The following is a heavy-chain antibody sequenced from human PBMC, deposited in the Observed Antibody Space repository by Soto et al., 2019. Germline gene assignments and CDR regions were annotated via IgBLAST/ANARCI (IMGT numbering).Heavy chain of an antibody. D-gene: IGHD6-19*01. Sequence: SETLSLTCAVYGGSFSGYYWSWIRQPPGKGLEWVGEINHSGSTNYNPSLKSRVTISVDTSKNQFSLKLSSVTAADTAVYYCARGRRIAVAGVFDIWGQGTMVTVSS. V-gene: IGHV4-34*01. CDR3: ARGRRIAVAGVFDI. CDR2: INHSGST. CDR1: GGSFSGYY. J-gene: IGHJ3*02.